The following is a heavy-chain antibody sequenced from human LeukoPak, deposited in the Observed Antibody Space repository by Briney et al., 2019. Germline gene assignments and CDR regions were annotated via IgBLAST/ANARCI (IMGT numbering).Heavy chain of an antibody. D-gene: IGHD6-6*01. V-gene: IGHV5-51*01. J-gene: IGHJ6*02. CDR1: GYSFTSYW. Sequence: GESLKISCKGSGYSFTSYWIGWVRQMPGKGLEWMGIIYPGDSDTRYSPSFQGQVTISADKSISTAYLQWSSLKPSDTAMYYCARLDSSSFVDYYYGMAVWGQGTTVTVSS. CDR2: IYPGDSDT. CDR3: ARLDSSSFVDYYYGMAV.